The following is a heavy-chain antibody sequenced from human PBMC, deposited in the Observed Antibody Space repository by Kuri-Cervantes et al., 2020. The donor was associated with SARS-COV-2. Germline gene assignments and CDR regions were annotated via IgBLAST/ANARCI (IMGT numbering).Heavy chain of an antibody. Sequence: LSLTCTASGFTFGDYAMSWFRQAPGKGLEWVGFITNKAYGGTTEYAASVKGRFTISRDDSKSIAYLQMSSLKTEDTAVYYCTRDGYGDYNDAFDFWGQGTMVTVSS. V-gene: IGHV3-49*03. CDR2: ITNKAYGGTT. CDR3: TRDGYGDYNDAFDF. J-gene: IGHJ3*01. D-gene: IGHD4-17*01. CDR1: GFTFGDYA.